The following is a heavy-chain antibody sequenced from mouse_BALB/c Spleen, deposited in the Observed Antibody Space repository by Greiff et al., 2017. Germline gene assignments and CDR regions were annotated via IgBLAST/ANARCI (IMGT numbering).Heavy chain of an antibody. J-gene: IGHJ2*01. CDR3: ARDLY. CDR1: GYAFTNYW. CDR2: IYPGSGNT. Sequence: QVQLKESGAELVRPGTSVKISCKASGYAFTNYWLGWVKQRPGHGLEWIGDIYPGSGNTYYNEKFKGKATLTADKSSSTAYMQLSSLTSEDSAVYFCARDLYWGQGTTLTVSS. V-gene: IGHV1-63*01.